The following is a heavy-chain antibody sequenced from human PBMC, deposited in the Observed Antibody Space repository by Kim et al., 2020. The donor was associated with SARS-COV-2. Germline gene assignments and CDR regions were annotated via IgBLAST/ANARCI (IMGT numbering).Heavy chain of an antibody. J-gene: IGHJ4*02. D-gene: IGHD4-17*01. Sequence: GPINNADSEKSRLTISRETAKNSRYLQMNSLRAEDTAVYYCATYRHGGHWGQGTLVTVSS. CDR2: GPI. V-gene: IGHV3-11*01. CDR3: ATYRHGGH.